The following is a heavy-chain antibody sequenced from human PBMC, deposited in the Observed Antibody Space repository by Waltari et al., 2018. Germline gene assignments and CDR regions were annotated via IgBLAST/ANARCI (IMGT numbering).Heavy chain of an antibody. CDR2: IYTRGST. V-gene: IGHV4-61*09. J-gene: IGHJ6*02. Sequence: QVQLQESGPGLVKPSQTLSLTCTVSGGSISSGSYYWSWIRQPAGKGLEWIGYIYTRGSTNYNPSLKSRVTISVDTSKNQFSLKLSSVTAADTAVYYCARDRFDCSGGSCYSYYGMDVWGQGTTVTVSS. CDR3: ARDRFDCSGGSCYSYYGMDV. D-gene: IGHD2-15*01. CDR1: GGSISSGSYY.